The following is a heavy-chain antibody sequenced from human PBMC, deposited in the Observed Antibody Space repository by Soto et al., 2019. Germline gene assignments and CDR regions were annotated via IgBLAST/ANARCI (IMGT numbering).Heavy chain of an antibody. D-gene: IGHD3-10*01. V-gene: IGHV5-10-1*01. J-gene: IGHJ4*01. CDR3: ARDSGYGSGSSVNHYLDC. CDR2: IDPSDSRT. Sequence: PGESLKISCEASGYMFPIYHISWVRQMPGKGLEWVGKIDPSDSRTMYRPSSRARITISVDKSINTAYLEWGRLKASDTAMYYCARDSGYGSGSSVNHYLDCWGRGTLVTVSS. CDR1: GYMFPIYH.